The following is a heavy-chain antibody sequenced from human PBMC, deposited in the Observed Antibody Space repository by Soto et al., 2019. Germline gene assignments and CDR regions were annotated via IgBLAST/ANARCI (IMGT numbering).Heavy chain of an antibody. Sequence: QVQLQQRGAGLLEPSETLSLTCTVYGGSFSNYYWNWIRQPPGKGLEWIGEINHGGSTNYNPSLKRRVTISVDTSKNQVSLELTSVTAADTSIYYCARGRYCSSTICYYYFMDVWGKGTTVTVSS. CDR3: ARGRYCSSTICYYYFMDV. J-gene: IGHJ6*03. CDR2: INHGGST. V-gene: IGHV4-34*02. CDR1: GGSFSNYY. D-gene: IGHD2-2*01.